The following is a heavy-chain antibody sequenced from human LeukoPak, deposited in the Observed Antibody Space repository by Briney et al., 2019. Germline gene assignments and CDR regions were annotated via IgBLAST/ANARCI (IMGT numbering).Heavy chain of an antibody. CDR1: GFTFSNYG. CDR3: VKDNPLDY. Sequence: HPGGSLRLSCRASGFTFSNYGMLWVRQAPGKGLEWVAFIRYDGSNKFYADSVKGRVTISRDNSKNTLYLHINSLRVEDTAVYYCVKDNPLDYWGQGTLVIVSS. J-gene: IGHJ4*02. CDR2: IRYDGSNK. D-gene: IGHD1-14*01. V-gene: IGHV3-30*02.